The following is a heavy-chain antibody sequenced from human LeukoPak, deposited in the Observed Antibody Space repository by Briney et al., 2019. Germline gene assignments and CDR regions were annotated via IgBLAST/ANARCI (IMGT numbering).Heavy chain of an antibody. CDR1: GFTFDDYA. D-gene: IGHD2-2*01. CDR2: ISWNSGSI. V-gene: IGHV3-9*01. CDR3: ARDPVYCSSTSCYGKGGY. J-gene: IGHJ4*02. Sequence: GGSLRLSCAASGFTFDDYAMHWVRQAPGKGLEWVSGISWNSGSIGYADSVKGRFTISRDNAKNSLYLQMNSLRAEDTAVYYCARDPVYCSSTSCYGKGGYWGQGTLVTVSS.